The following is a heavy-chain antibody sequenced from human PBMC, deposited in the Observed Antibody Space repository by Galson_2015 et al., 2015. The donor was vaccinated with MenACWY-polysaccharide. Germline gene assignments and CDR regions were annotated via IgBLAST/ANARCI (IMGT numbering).Heavy chain of an antibody. CDR1: GFTFSSYG. CDR2: ISDDGTYK. Sequence: SLRLSCAASGFTFSSYGMHWVRQAPGKGLDWVAVISDDGTYKYYADSVKGRFTISRDNSKNTLFPQMNSLRAEDTAVYYCAKGAVDTPMTFLFDFWGQGTLVTVSS. J-gene: IGHJ4*02. CDR3: AKGAVDTPMTFLFDF. D-gene: IGHD5-18*01. V-gene: IGHV3-30*18.